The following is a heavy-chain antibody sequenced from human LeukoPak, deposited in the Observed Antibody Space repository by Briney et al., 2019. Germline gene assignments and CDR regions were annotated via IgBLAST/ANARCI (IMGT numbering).Heavy chain of an antibody. CDR3: ARQIIRGQYLIHFDY. J-gene: IGHJ4*02. CDR2: IYYSGNT. V-gene: IGHV4-59*08. CDR1: DDSISNYY. Sequence: SETLSLTCTVSDDSISNYYWSWSRQPPGKGLEWIGYIYYSGNTYYNPSLKSRVTISVDTSKSQFSLRLNSVTAADTAVYYCARQIIRGQYLIHFDYWSQGALVTVSS. D-gene: IGHD1-26*01.